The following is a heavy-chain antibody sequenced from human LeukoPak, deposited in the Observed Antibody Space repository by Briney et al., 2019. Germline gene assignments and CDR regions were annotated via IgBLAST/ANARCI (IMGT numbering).Heavy chain of an antibody. J-gene: IGHJ4*02. V-gene: IGHV1-46*01. D-gene: IGHD3-3*01. CDR2: INPSGGST. Sequence: ASVKVSCKASGYTFTSYYMHWVRQAPGQGLEWMGIINPSGGSTSYAQKLQGRVTMTRDTSISTAYMELSRLRSDDTAVYYCARLITIFGVVIPPSDDYWGQGTLVTVSS. CDR3: ARLITIFGVVIPPSDDY. CDR1: GYTFTSYY.